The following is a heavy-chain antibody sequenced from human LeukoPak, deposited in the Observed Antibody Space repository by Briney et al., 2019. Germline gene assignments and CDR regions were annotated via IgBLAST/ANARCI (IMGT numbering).Heavy chain of an antibody. CDR3: ARDRDYNLADSFDH. CDR1: GFTFDEFA. CDR2: INFNGDTT. J-gene: IGHJ4*02. V-gene: IGHV3-9*01. D-gene: IGHD5-24*01. Sequence: HPGGSLRLSCAASGFTFDEFAMHWVRQAPGKGLEWVSGINFNGDTTRYAHSVKGRFTISRDNAKKALYLQMNGLRGEDTALYYCARDRDYNLADSFDHWGQGTLVTVSS.